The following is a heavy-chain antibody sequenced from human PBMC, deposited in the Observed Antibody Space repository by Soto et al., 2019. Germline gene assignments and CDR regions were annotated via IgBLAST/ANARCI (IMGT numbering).Heavy chain of an antibody. CDR1: GFTFTTYP. J-gene: IGHJ4*02. D-gene: IGHD3-10*01. Sequence: EVQLEEYGEGLVQPGGSLRLSCAASGFTFTTYPMHWVRQAPGNGLEYVSAISSGGDRTYYADSVKGRFTISRDNSKNTVFLQMGSLRADDMAVYYCARGHYYDYWGQGILVTVSS. CDR2: ISSGGDRT. V-gene: IGHV3-64*02. CDR3: ARGHYYDY.